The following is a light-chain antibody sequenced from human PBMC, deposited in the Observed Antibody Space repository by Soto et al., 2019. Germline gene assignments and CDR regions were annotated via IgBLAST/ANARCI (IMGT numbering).Light chain of an antibody. CDR1: SSDVGGYNY. CDR3: SSYAGSNSVI. Sequence: QPVLTQPPSASGSPGQSVTISCTGTSSDVGGYNYVSWYQQHPGKAPQLMIYDVTKRPSGVPGRFSGSKSGNTASLTVSGLQAEDEADYYCSSYAGSNSVIFGGGTKVTVL. CDR2: DVT. J-gene: IGLJ2*01. V-gene: IGLV2-8*01.